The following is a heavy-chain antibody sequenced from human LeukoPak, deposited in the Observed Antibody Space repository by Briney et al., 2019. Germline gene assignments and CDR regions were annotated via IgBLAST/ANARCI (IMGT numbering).Heavy chain of an antibody. CDR3: AREAKKYYYDSSGYSYFDY. CDR1: GYTFTGYY. Sequence: GASVKVSCKASGYTFTGYYMHWVRQAPGQGLEWMGWINPNSGGTNYAQKFQGRVTMTRDTSIGTAYMELSRLRSDDTAVYYCAREAKKYYYDSSGYSYFDYWGQGTLVTVSS. CDR2: INPNSGGT. D-gene: IGHD3-22*01. V-gene: IGHV1-2*02. J-gene: IGHJ4*02.